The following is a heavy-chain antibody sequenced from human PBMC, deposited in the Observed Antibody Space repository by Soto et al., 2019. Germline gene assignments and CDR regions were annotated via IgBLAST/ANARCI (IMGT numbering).Heavy chain of an antibody. D-gene: IGHD5-18*01. V-gene: IGHV1-18*01. CDR1: GYGFTTYG. CDR3: ARGGYGDY. J-gene: IGHJ4*02. CDR2: ISAHNGNT. Sequence: QVHLVQSGAEVKKPGASVKVSCKGSGYGFTTYGITWVRQAPGQRLEWMAWISAHNGNTNYAQKLQGRVTVTRDTSTRTAYMQLRGLRSDDTAVYYCARGGYGDYWGQGALVTVSS.